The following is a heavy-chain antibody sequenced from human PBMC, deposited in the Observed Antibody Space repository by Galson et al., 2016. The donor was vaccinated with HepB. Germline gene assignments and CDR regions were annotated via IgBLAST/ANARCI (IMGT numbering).Heavy chain of an antibody. J-gene: IGHJ4*02. V-gene: IGHV3-74*01. D-gene: IGHD5-12*01. Sequence: SLRLSCAASGFAFSSYWMYWVRQPPGKGLVWVSRINSDGSRRTYADSVKGRFTISRDNARNTLCLQMDSLRAEDTAVYYCARGGYDGYEIDYWGQGTLVSVSS. CDR1: GFAFSSYW. CDR3: ARGGYDGYEIDY. CDR2: INSDGSRR.